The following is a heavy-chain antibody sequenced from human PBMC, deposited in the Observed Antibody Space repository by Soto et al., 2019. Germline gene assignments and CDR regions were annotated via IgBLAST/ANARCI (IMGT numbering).Heavy chain of an antibody. J-gene: IGHJ4*02. CDR3: ARYRREAVAGYTLDN. Sequence: PSEAQSLMCTVSGGSISSNYWTWIRQPPGKGLEWIGYVYNSGSTNYNPSLKSRVTISEDTSKSQFSLKVDSMTAADTAVYYCARYRREAVAGYTLDNWGQGSLVT. CDR2: VYNSGST. V-gene: IGHV4-59*01. CDR1: GGSISSNY. D-gene: IGHD6-13*01.